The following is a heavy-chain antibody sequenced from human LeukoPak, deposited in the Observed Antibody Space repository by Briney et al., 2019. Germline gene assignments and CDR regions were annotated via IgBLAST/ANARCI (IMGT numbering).Heavy chain of an antibody. J-gene: IGHJ4*02. D-gene: IGHD2-15*01. V-gene: IGHV6-1*01. CDR3: ARDGWPAFDY. CDR2: IYYRSKWYN. Sequence: SQTLSLTCAISGDSVSSNRAGWSWIRQSPSRGLEWLGRIYYRSKWYNDYAVSVKSRITINPDTSKNQFSLHLNSVTPEDTAVYFCARDGWPAFDYWGQGTLVTVSS. CDR1: GDSVSSNRAG.